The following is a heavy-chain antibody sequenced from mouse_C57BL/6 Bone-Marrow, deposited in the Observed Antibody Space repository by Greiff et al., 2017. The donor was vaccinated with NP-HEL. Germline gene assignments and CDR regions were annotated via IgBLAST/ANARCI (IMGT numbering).Heavy chain of an antibody. D-gene: IGHD1-1*01. Sequence: QVQLKESGPELVKPGASVKISCKASGYAFSSSWMNWVKQRPGKGLEWIGRIYPGDGDTNYNGKFKGKATLTADKSSSTAYMQLSSLTSEDSAVYFCARRGYYYGSPLRGYAMDYWGQGTSVTVSS. V-gene: IGHV1-82*01. CDR1: GYAFSSSW. J-gene: IGHJ4*01. CDR3: ARRGYYYGSPLRGYAMDY. CDR2: IYPGDGDT.